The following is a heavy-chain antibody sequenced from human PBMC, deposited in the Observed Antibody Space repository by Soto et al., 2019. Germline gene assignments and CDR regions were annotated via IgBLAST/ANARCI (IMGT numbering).Heavy chain of an antibody. Sequence: EVQLLESGGGLVQPGGSLRLSCAASGFTFSSYAMSWVRQAPGKGLEWVSAISGSGGSTYYADSVKGRFTISRDNSKNTLYLQMNSLRAEDTAVYYCAKLFKSGFGPAYNWFDPWGQGTLVTVSS. V-gene: IGHV3-23*01. CDR2: ISGSGGST. CDR3: AKLFKSGFGPAYNWFDP. CDR1: GFTFSSYA. D-gene: IGHD3-10*01. J-gene: IGHJ5*02.